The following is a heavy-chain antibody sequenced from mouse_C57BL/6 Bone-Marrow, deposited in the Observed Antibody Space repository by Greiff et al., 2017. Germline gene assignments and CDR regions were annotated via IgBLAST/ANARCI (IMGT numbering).Heavy chain of an antibody. CDR2: IWRGGST. V-gene: IGHV2-5*01. J-gene: IGHJ4*01. CDR1: GFSFTSYG. CDR3: AKPNYYGSIDMDY. D-gene: IGHD1-1*01. Sequence: VQRVESGPGLVQPSQSLSITCTVSGFSFTSYGVHWVRQSPGKGLEWLGVIWRGGSTDYNASFMSRLSITQDTSKSQVFLKMNSLQADDTAIYYCAKPNYYGSIDMDYWGQGTSVTVSS.